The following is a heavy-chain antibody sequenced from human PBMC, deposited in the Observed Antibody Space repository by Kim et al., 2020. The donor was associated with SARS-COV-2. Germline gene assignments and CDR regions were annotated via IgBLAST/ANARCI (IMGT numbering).Heavy chain of an antibody. V-gene: IGHV3-30-3*01. J-gene: IGHJ3*02. Sequence: GGSLRLSCAASGFTFSSYAMHWVRQAPGKGLEWVAVISYDGSNKYYADSVKGRFTISRDNSKNTLYLQMNSLRAEDTAVYYCARVRPRITMIVVVTRNVYDAFVIWGQETMVTVSS. CDR2: ISYDGSNK. D-gene: IGHD3-22*01. CDR1: GFTFSSYA. CDR3: ARVRPRITMIVVVTRNVYDAFVI.